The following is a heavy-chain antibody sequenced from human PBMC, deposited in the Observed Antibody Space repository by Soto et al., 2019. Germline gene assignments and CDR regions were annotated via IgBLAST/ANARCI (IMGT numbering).Heavy chain of an antibody. CDR3: ASGDTRRPSSKTRGNFDS. Sequence: QVQLQQSGAGLLKPSATLSLTCAVSVTTFSGYYCNWIRQSPGKGLEWIGEINHSVSTNYNPPHKSRVTIAVDTSKNELSLNLSSVTTADTAVCYSASGDTRRPSSKTRGNFDSWGQGALVTVSS. CDR2: INHSVST. CDR1: VTTFSGYY. J-gene: IGHJ4*02. V-gene: IGHV4-34*01.